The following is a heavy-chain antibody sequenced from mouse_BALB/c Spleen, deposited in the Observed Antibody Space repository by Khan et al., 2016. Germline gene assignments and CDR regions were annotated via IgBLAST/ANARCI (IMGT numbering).Heavy chain of an antibody. V-gene: IGHV1-9*01. J-gene: IGHJ1*01. CDR2: ILPGSGST. CDR3: ARKGMTTARYFDV. D-gene: IGHD1-2*01. Sequence: QVQLQQSGAELMKPGASVKISCKATGYTFSSYWIEWVKQRLGHGLEWIGEILPGSGSTNYNEKFKGKATFTADTSSNSADMQLSSLASEDSAFYYCARKGMTTARYFDVWGAGTTVTVSS. CDR1: GYTFSSYW.